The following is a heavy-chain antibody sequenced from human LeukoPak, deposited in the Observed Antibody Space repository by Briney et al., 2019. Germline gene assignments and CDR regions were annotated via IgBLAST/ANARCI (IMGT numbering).Heavy chain of an antibody. D-gene: IGHD1/OR15-1a*01. CDR2: ISAYNGNT. J-gene: IGHJ6*03. CDR3: ARASPTMDYYYYYYMDV. Sequence: ASVKVSCKASGYTFTSYGISWVRQAPGQGLEWMGWISAYNGNTNYAQKLQGRVTMTTDTSTSTAYMELRSLRSDDTAVYYCARASPTMDYYYYYYMDVWGKRDHGHRLL. V-gene: IGHV1-18*01. CDR1: GYTFTSYG.